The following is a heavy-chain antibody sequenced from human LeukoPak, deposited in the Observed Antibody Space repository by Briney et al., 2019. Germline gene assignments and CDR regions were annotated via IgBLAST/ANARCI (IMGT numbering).Heavy chain of an antibody. D-gene: IGHD3-9*01. CDR1: GDSISNYY. V-gene: IGHV4-4*07. CDR2: IYTSGST. J-gene: IGHJ4*02. CDR3: ARGYFDWFLDN. Sequence: SETLSLTCSVSGDSISNYYWSWIRQPAGKGLEWIGRIYTSGSTNYNPSLKSRVTMSVDTSKNQVSLNLKYVTAADTTVYYCARGYFDWFLDNWGRGTLVTVSS.